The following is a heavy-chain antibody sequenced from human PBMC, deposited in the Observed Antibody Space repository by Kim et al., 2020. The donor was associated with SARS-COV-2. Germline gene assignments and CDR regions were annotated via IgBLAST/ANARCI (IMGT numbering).Heavy chain of an antibody. D-gene: IGHD5-18*01. Sequence: GGSLRLSCAASGFTFSDYYMSWIRQAPGKGLEWVSYISSSGSTIYYADSVKGRFTISRDNAKNSLYLQMNSLRAEDTAVYYCARGNSYGTRLRGYFDYWGQGTLVTVSS. CDR3: ARGNSYGTRLRGYFDY. J-gene: IGHJ4*02. V-gene: IGHV3-11*01. CDR1: GFTFSDYY. CDR2: ISSSGSTI.